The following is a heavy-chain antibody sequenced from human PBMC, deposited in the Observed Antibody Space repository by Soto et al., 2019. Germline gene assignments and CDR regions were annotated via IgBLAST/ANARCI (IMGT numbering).Heavy chain of an antibody. CDR1: GGSISSYY. Sequence: SETLSLTCTVSGGSISSYYCTWMRQRPGKGLEWIGYIYYSGSTNYNPPLKSRVTISVDTSKNKFSLKLSSVTAADTAVYYCARKSIAAWAGYYFDYWGQGTLVTVSS. CDR3: ARKSIAAWAGYYFDY. V-gene: IGHV4-59*01. CDR2: IYYSGST. D-gene: IGHD6-6*01. J-gene: IGHJ4*02.